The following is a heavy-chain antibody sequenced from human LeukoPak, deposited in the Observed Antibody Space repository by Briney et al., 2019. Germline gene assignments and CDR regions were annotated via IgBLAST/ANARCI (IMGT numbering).Heavy chain of an antibody. CDR2: IYYSGST. V-gene: IGHV4-59*01. D-gene: IGHD3-16*01. Sequence: SETLSLTCTVSGGSISSFYWSWIRQPPGKALEWIGFIYYSGSTNYNPSLKSRVTMSVDTSKNQFSLELSSVTAADTALYYCARGGRYFDYWGQGTLVTVSS. CDR3: ARGGRYFDY. CDR1: GGSISSFY. J-gene: IGHJ4*02.